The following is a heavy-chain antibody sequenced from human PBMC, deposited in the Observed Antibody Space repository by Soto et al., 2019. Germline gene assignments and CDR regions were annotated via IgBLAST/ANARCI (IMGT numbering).Heavy chain of an antibody. CDR3: ARTSYHYGPPDY. J-gene: IGHJ4*02. D-gene: IGHD3-10*01. V-gene: IGHV3-33*01. CDR1: GLTFCNFG. Sequence: PGGSLGLSCAASGLTFCNFGMHWVRQAPGRGLEWVAIIFYDGTIEYYADSVKGRFTISRDNSRDTLFLQMNSLRADDTAVYYCARTSYHYGPPDYWGQGTLVTVSS. CDR2: IFYDGTIE.